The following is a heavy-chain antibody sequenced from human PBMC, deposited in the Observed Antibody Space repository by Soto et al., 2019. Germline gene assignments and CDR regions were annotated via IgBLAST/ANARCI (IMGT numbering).Heavy chain of an antibody. CDR1: GFTFSSYA. CDR2: ISGSGGST. D-gene: IGHD3-9*01. Sequence: PGGSLRLSCAASGFTFSSYAMSWVRQAPGKGLEWVSAISGSGGSTYYADSVKGRFTISRDNSKNTLYLQMNSLRAEDTAVYYCAKDSYYDILTGPVGGGMDVWGQGTTVTVSS. J-gene: IGHJ6*02. V-gene: IGHV3-23*01. CDR3: AKDSYYDILTGPVGGGMDV.